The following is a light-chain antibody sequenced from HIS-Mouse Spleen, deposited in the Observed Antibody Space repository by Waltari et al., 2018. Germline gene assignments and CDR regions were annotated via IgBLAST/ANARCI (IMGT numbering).Light chain of an antibody. CDR1: SSDVGGYNY. V-gene: IGLV2-14*03. J-gene: IGLJ3*02. CDR3: SSYTSSSTSRNWV. CDR2: DVS. Sequence: QSALTQPASVSGSPGQSITISCTGTSSDVGGYNYVSWYQQHPGKAPKLMIYDVSNRPSGVSNRFFGSKSGNTASLTISGLQAEDEADYYCSSYTSSSTSRNWVFGGGTKLTVL.